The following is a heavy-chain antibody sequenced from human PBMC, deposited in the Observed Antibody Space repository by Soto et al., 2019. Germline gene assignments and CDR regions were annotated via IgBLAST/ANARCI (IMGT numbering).Heavy chain of an antibody. CDR2: IYPGDSDT. D-gene: IGHD3-10*01. J-gene: IGHJ6*02. CDR3: ARSLYYYGSGSYYRSYYYGMDA. Sequence: GESLKISCKGSGYSFTSYWIGWVRQMPGKGLEWMGIIYPGDSDTRYSPSFQGQVTISADKSISTAYLQWSSLKASDTAMYYCARSLYYYGSGSYYRSYYYGMDAWGQGTTVTVSS. CDR1: GYSFTSYW. V-gene: IGHV5-51*01.